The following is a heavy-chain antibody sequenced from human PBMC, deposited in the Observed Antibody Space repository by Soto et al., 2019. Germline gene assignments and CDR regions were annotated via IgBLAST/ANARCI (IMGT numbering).Heavy chain of an antibody. CDR2: ISAYNGNT. CDR1: GYTFTSYG. V-gene: IGHV1-18*01. J-gene: IGHJ1*01. CDR3: ARGQDSSGYYFPLQH. Sequence: ASVKVSCKASGYTFTSYGISWVRQAPGQGLEWMGWISAYNGNTNYAQKLQGRVTMTTDTSTSTAYMELRSLRSDDTAVYYCARGQDSSGYYFPLQHWGQGTLVTVSS. D-gene: IGHD3-22*01.